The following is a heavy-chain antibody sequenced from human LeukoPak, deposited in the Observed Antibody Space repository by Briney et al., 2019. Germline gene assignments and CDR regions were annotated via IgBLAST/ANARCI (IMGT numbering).Heavy chain of an antibody. CDR3: AKGRELRFLEWLSAGPFDY. J-gene: IGHJ4*02. D-gene: IGHD3-3*01. Sequence: PGGSLRLSCAASGFTFSSYAMSLVRQAPGKGLEWVSAISGSGGSTYYADSVKGRFTISRDNSKNTLYLQMNSLRAEDTAVYYCAKGRELRFLEWLSAGPFDYWGQGTLVTVSS. CDR1: GFTFSSYA. V-gene: IGHV3-23*01. CDR2: ISGSGGST.